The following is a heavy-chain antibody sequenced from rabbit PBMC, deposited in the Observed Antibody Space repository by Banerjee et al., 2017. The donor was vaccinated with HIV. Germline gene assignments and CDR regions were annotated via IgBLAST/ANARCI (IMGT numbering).Heavy chain of an antibody. V-gene: IGHV1S40*01. J-gene: IGHJ2*01. CDR1: GFSFSNIYY. D-gene: IGHD6-1*01. Sequence: QSLEESGGDLVEPGASLTLTCSASGFSFSNIYYMCWVRQAPGKGLEWVACIRGGSSGATYYASWAKGRFTISKTSSTTVTLQMTSLTAADTATYFCARERAGDAAYGYVGHDGFDPWGPGTLVTVS. CDR3: ARERAGDAAYGYVGHDGFDP. CDR2: IRGGSSGAT.